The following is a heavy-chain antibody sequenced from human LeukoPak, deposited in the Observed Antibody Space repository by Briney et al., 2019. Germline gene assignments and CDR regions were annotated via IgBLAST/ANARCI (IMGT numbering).Heavy chain of an antibody. Sequence: PSETLSPTYTVSGGSFTSYYWSWIRQPAGKGLEWIGHIDTSGTTNYNPSLKSRVTMSTDTSKNQFSLKLSSVTAADTAIYYCARDAKYYYGSRTFFFFEYWGQGTLLTVSS. D-gene: IGHD3-10*01. CDR2: IDTSGTT. J-gene: IGHJ4*02. CDR1: GGSFTSYY. CDR3: ARDAKYYYGSRTFFFFEY. V-gene: IGHV4-4*07.